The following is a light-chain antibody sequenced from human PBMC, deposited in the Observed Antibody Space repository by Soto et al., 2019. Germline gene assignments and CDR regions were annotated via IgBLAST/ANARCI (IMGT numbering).Light chain of an antibody. V-gene: IGKV3-20*01. CDR3: KRYLSSSGVT. Sequence: EIVLTQSPGTLSLSPGERATLSCRASQGVSSSYLAWYQQKPGQAPRLLIYGASSRATGLPDRFSGSGSGTDFTLTISRLEPEDFALYYCKRYLSSSGVTFCPGTNLDIK. CDR1: QGVSSSY. CDR2: GAS. J-gene: IGKJ3*01.